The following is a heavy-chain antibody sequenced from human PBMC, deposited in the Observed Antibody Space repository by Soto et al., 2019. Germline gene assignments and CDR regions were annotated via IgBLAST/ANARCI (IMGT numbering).Heavy chain of an antibody. D-gene: IGHD3-3*01. CDR3: ARGTVTLFGVVTPPDY. CDR1: GGSFNSFH. CDR2: IIPMLDRI. V-gene: IGHV1-69*08. Sequence: QVQLVQSGAEVKRPGSSVKVSCKSSGGSFNSFHFNWVRQAPGQGLEWMGRIIPMLDRIQYAQMFQGRVTITADKSTSTAYMEMSGLESVDTAVYYCARGTVTLFGVVTPPDYWGQGTLVTVSS. J-gene: IGHJ4*02.